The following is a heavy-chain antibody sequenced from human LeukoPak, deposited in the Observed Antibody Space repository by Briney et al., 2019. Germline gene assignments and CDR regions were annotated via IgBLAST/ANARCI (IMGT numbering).Heavy chain of an antibody. J-gene: IGHJ4*02. D-gene: IGHD2-21*01. V-gene: IGHV1-2*02. Sequence: ASVKVSCKASGYTFTGYYMHWVRQAPGQGLEWMGWINPNSGGTNYAQKFQGRVTMTRDTSISTAYMELSRLRSDDTAVYYCARGEVLFPLSGTEDFDYWGQGTLVTVSS. CDR3: ARGEVLFPLSGTEDFDY. CDR1: GYTFTGYY. CDR2: INPNSGGT.